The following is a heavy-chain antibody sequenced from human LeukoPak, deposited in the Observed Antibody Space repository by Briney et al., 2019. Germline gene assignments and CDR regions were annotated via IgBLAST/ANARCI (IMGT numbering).Heavy chain of an antibody. CDR2: ISSSGSTI. J-gene: IGHJ6*02. CDR1: GFTFSDYY. CDR3: ARAEAPYYYYGMDV. V-gene: IGHV3-11*01. Sequence: SGGSLRLSCAASGFTFSDYYMSWIRQAPGKGLEWVSYISSSGSTIYYADSVKGRFTISRDNAKNSLYLQMNSLRAEDTAVYYCARAEAPYYYYGMDVWGQGTTVTVSS.